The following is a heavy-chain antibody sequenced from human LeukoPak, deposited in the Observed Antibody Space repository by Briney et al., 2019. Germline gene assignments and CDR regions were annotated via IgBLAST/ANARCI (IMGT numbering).Heavy chain of an antibody. CDR2: IKQDGSEK. CDR1: GFTFSYFG. CDR3: AREKSGSNAAFDY. V-gene: IGHV3-7*01. Sequence: GGSLRLSCAASGFTFSYFGMHWVRQAPGEGLEWVANIKQDGSEKYYVDSVKGRFTISRDNAKNSLYLQMNSLRAEDTAVYYCAREKSGSNAAFDYWGQGTLVTVSS. D-gene: IGHD1-26*01. J-gene: IGHJ4*02.